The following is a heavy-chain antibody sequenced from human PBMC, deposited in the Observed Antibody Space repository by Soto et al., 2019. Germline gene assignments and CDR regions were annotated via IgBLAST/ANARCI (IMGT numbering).Heavy chain of an antibody. Sequence: GASVKVSCKASGYTFTSYGISWVRQAPGQGLEWMGWISAYNGNTNYAQKLQGRVTMTTDTSTSTAYMELRSLRSDDTAVYYCARPVNSVTTPAATFDPWGQGTLVTVSS. CDR2: ISAYNGNT. J-gene: IGHJ5*02. CDR1: GYTFTSYG. D-gene: IGHD4-17*01. CDR3: ARPVNSVTTPAATFDP. V-gene: IGHV1-18*01.